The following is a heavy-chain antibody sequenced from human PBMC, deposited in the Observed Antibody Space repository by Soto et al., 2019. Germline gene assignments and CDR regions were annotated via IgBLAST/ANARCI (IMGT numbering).Heavy chain of an antibody. CDR3: TRCIGRLLPWWFDP. V-gene: IGHV3-49*03. CDR2: IRSKAYGGTT. J-gene: IGHJ5*02. D-gene: IGHD1-26*01. CDR1: GFTFGDYA. Sequence: GGSLRLSCTASGFTFGDYAMSWFRQAPGKGLEWVGFIRSKAYGGTTEYAAAVKGRFTISRDDSKSIAYLRMNSLKTEDTAVYYCTRCIGRLLPWWFDPWGKGXLVTVSS.